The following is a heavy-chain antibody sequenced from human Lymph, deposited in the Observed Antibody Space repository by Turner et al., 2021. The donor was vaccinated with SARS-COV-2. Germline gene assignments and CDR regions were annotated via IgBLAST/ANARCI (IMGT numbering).Heavy chain of an antibody. D-gene: IGHD3-10*01. CDR2: ISYDGSNE. CDR1: GFSFNNYP. CDR3: ARDSSGSGTLDY. Sequence: QVRLVECGGGVVHRGRALRLACAASGFSFNNYPMHWVRQATGKGLEWVAVISYDGSNEYYADSVKGRFTNSRDNSKNTLYLQMNSLRAEDTAVYYCARDSSGSGTLDYWGQGTLVTVSS. J-gene: IGHJ4*02. V-gene: IGHV3-30-3*01.